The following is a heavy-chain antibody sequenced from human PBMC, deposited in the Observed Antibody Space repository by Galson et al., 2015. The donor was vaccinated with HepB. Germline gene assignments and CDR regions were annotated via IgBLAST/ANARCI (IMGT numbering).Heavy chain of an antibody. J-gene: IGHJ4*02. CDR3: TRGRGTTGRHYFDN. CDR2: IYGGGTT. Sequence: SLRLSCAASGFTVNSNYLSWVRQAPGKGLEWVSRIYGGGTTKYGDSVKGRFTISRDSYKNTVYLQMNRLRHDDTAVYYCTRGRGTTGRHYFDNWGQGTLVAGSS. V-gene: IGHV3-53*05. D-gene: IGHD3-16*01. CDR1: GFTVNSNY.